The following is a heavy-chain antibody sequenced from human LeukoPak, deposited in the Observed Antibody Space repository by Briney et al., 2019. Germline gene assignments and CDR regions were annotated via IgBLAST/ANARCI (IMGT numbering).Heavy chain of an antibody. V-gene: IGHV6-1*01. CDR2: TYYRSKWYN. CDR1: GDSVSGNSTA. D-gene: IGHD5-24*01. CDR3: ARGGQGDGYSADEAFDF. Sequence: SQTLSLTCAISGDSVSGNSTAYNWIRQSPSRGLEWLGRTYYRSKWYNDYAISVKSRITVNPDTSRNQLSLQLNSVTPEDTAVYYCARGGQGDGYSADEAFDFWGPGTMVTVSS. J-gene: IGHJ3*01.